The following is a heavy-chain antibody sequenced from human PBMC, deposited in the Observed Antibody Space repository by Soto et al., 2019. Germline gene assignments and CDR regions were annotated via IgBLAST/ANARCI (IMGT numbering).Heavy chain of an antibody. V-gene: IGHV1-8*01. D-gene: IGHD6-19*01. CDR1: GYTFTSYD. J-gene: IGHJ5*02. Sequence: QVQLMQSGAEVKKPGASVKVSCKASGYTFTSYDINWVRQATGQGLEWMGWMNPNSGNTGYAQKFQGRVTMTRNTSISTAYMYLSRLRSEDTAVYYCAGEPEQWLVTGGFDPWGQGTLVTVSS. CDR2: MNPNSGNT. CDR3: AGEPEQWLVTGGFDP.